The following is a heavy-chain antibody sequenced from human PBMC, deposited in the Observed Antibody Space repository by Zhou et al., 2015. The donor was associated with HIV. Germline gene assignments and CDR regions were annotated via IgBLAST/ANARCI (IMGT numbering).Heavy chain of an antibody. D-gene: IGHD4-23*01. CDR2: INAGNGNT. Sequence: QVQLVQSGAEEKKPGASVKVSCKASGYTFTSYAMHWVRQAPGQRLEWMGWINAGNGNTKYSQKFQGRVTITRDTSASTAYMELSSLRSEDTAVYYCARTSRRRTVVTDYYYGMDVWGQGTTVTVSS. J-gene: IGHJ6*02. CDR3: ARTSRRRTVVTDYYYGMDV. CDR1: GYTFTSYA. V-gene: IGHV1-3*05.